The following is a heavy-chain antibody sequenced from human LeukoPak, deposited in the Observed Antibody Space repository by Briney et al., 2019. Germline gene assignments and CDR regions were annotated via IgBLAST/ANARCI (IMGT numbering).Heavy chain of an antibody. CDR1: GYXFISYY. CDR2: INPSGGRT. V-gene: IGHV1-46*01. CDR3: ASKGYRGTYYFDY. J-gene: IGHJ4*02. D-gene: IGHD3-10*01. Sequence: ASVNVSCKSSGYXFISYYMHWVRQPPGQGLEGMGTINPSGGRTGYTQKFQSRVTMTNHTTRSIVYLDLSNLRSDDNTGHYRASKGYRGTYYFDYWGQGTVVTVPS.